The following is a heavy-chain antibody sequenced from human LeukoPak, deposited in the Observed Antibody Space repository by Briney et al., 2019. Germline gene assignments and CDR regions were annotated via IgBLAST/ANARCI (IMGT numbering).Heavy chain of an antibody. D-gene: IGHD3-22*01. Sequence: ASVKVSCKPSGYNFNSFIISWVRQAPGQGLEWMGWISAHDGNTNYVQNLQGRLTMTTDPFTSTVYMELRSLRSDDTAVYYCARELYESGSSLFDAFDLWGQGTVVTVSS. V-gene: IGHV1-18*01. CDR3: ARELYESGSSLFDAFDL. J-gene: IGHJ3*01. CDR1: GYNFNSFI. CDR2: ISAHDGNT.